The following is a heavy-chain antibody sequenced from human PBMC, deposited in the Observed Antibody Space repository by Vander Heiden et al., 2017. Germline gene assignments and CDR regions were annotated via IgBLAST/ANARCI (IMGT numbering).Heavy chain of an antibody. V-gene: IGHV3-23*01. CDR2: ISGSGGST. CDR1: GFTFSSYA. Sequence: EVQLLESGGGLVQPGGSLRLSCAASGFTFSSYAMSWVRQAPGKGLEWVSAISGSGGSTYYADAVKGRFTISRDNSKNTMYLQMKRMRAEDTAVYCCAKDGGIAAAGPDYWGQGTMVTVYS. D-gene: IGHD6-13*01. J-gene: IGHJ4*02. CDR3: AKDGGIAAAGPDY.